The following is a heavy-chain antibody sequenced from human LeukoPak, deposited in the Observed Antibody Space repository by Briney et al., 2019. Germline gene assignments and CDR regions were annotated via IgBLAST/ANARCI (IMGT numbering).Heavy chain of an antibody. V-gene: IGHV3-9*01. D-gene: IGHD3-22*01. J-gene: IGHJ4*02. CDR2: ISWNSGSI. Sequence: GGSLRLSCAASGFTFDDYAMHWVRQAPGKGLEWVSGISWNSGSIGYADSVKGRFTISRDNAKNSLYLQMNSLRAEDTALYYCAKDMHYDSSRGFDYWGQGTLVTVSS. CDR3: AKDMHYDSSRGFDY. CDR1: GFTFDDYA.